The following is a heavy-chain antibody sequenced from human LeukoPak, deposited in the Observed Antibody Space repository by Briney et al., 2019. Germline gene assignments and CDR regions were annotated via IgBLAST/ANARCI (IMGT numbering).Heavy chain of an antibody. J-gene: IGHJ4*02. CDR3: ARASPAPDY. V-gene: IGHV4-59*06. D-gene: IGHD2-2*01. CDR2: IYDGGST. CDR1: GGSISSYY. Sequence: SETLSLTCTVSGGSISSYYWNWIRQHPGKGLEWIGYIYDGGSTYYNPSLRSRVTISVDTSQNRFSLKLSFVTAADTAVYYCARASPAPDYWGQGTLVTVSS.